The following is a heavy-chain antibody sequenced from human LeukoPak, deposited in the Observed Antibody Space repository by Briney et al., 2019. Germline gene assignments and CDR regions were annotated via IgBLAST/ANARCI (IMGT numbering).Heavy chain of an antibody. J-gene: IGHJ4*02. Sequence: GGSLRLSCAASGSTFSDYYMSWIRQAPGKGLQWVSYISSGSSYTNYADSVKGRFTISRDNAKNSLYLQMNGLRDEDTAVYYCARDLVRGTSDYWGQGTLVTVSS. D-gene: IGHD3-10*01. CDR1: GSTFSDYY. CDR2: ISSGSSYT. CDR3: ARDLVRGTSDY. V-gene: IGHV3-11*06.